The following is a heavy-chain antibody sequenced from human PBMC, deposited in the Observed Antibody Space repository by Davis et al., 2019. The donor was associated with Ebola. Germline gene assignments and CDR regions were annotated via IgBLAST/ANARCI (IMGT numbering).Heavy chain of an antibody. J-gene: IGHJ4*02. V-gene: IGHV3-7*01. CDR3: ARRIRGAAAGTAFDY. D-gene: IGHD6-13*01. CDR1: GFTFSNYM. Sequence: GESLKISCAASGFTFSNYMMSWVRQAPGMGLEWVAKVTQDRSEKYYVDSVEGRFTISRDNAQNSIFLQMNSLRPEDTAVYYCARRIRGAAAGTAFDYWGQGTLVTVSS. CDR2: VTQDRSEK.